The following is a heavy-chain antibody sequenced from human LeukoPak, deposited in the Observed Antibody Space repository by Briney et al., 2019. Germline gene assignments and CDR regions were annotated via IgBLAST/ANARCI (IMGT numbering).Heavy chain of an antibody. J-gene: IGHJ5*02. CDR3: ATARYCSGGSCSHWFDP. CDR2: FDPEDGET. CDR1: GYTLTELS. Sequence: RASVKVSCKVSGYTLTELSMHWVRQAPGKGLEWMGGFDPEDGETIYAQKFQGRVTMTEDTSTDTAYMELSSLRSEDTAVYYCATARYCSGGSCSHWFDPWGQGTLVTLSS. D-gene: IGHD2-15*01. V-gene: IGHV1-24*01.